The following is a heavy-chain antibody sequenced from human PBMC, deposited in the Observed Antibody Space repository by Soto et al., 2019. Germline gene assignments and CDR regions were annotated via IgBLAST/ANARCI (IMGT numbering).Heavy chain of an antibody. Sequence: PSETLSLTCTVSGYSISSDYYWGWIRQPPGKGLEWIASIYHSVSTFYNPSLRSRVTISIDTSKNQFSLKLTSVTAADTAMYYCAKNTYYSSERINGIDSWGQGTTVTVSS. D-gene: IGHD3-10*01. CDR3: AKNTYYSSERINGIDS. V-gene: IGHV4-38-2*02. CDR2: IYHSVST. J-gene: IGHJ4*02. CDR1: GYSISSDYY.